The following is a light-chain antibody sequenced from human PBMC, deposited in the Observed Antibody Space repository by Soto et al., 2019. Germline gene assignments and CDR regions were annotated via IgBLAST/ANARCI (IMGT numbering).Light chain of an antibody. Sequence: DIQMTQSPSTLSASVGDRVTITCRASQSISSWLAWYQQKPGKAPKLLIYKASSLESGVPSRFSGSGSGTEFTLTISSLQPEDFATYSCQQLNSYPITFGQGTRLEIK. CDR2: KAS. CDR1: QSISSW. J-gene: IGKJ5*01. CDR3: QQLNSYPIT. V-gene: IGKV1-5*03.